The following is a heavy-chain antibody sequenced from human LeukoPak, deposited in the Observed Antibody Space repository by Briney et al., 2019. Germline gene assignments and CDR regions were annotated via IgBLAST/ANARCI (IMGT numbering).Heavy chain of an antibody. Sequence: SETLSLTCAVYGGSFSGYYWSWLRQPPGKGLEWLGEINHSGSTNYNPSLKSRVTISVDTSKNQFSLKLSSVTAADTAVYYCAREGSKQWLVNWFDPWGQGTLVTVSS. CDR2: INHSGST. D-gene: IGHD6-19*01. J-gene: IGHJ5*02. V-gene: IGHV4-34*01. CDR3: AREGSKQWLVNWFDP. CDR1: GGSFSGYY.